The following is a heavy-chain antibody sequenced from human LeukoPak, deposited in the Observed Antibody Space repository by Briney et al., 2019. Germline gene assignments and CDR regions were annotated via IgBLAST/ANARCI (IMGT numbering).Heavy chain of an antibody. CDR3: AQGGYCSGGSCYPSHFDY. V-gene: IGHV3-23*01. Sequence: HTGGSLRLSCAASGFTFSSYAMSWVRQVPGKGLEWVSVISGSGDNTYYADSVKGRFTISRDNSKNTLYLQMNSLRAEDTAVYYCAQGGYCSGGSCYPSHFDYWGQGTLSPSPQ. CDR1: GFTFSSYA. J-gene: IGHJ4*02. CDR2: ISGSGDNT. D-gene: IGHD2-15*01.